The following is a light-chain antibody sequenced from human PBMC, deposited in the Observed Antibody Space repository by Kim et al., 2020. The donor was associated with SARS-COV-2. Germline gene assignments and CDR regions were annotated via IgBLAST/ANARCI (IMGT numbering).Light chain of an antibody. Sequence: ASIGDRVTITCRASQGIDSWLAWYQQKPGKAPELLIYGASTLQSGVPSRFSGSGSGTDFTLTISSLQPEDFATYYCQQASTSPRTFGQGTKVDIK. CDR1: QGIDSW. CDR3: QQASTSPRT. J-gene: IGKJ1*01. V-gene: IGKV1-12*01. CDR2: GAS.